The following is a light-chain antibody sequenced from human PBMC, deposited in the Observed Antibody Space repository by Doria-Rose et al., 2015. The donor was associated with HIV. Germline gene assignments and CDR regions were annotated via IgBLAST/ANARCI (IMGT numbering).Light chain of an antibody. Sequence: TQSPGTLSLSPGDRATLSCSASLSFISTYSAWYQQKPGQAPSLLIYDGSTRATGIPDRFSASGSGTDFTLTINRLEPEDFALYYCHQYGTSRTFGQGTKVEI. CDR2: DGS. CDR3: HQYGTSRT. J-gene: IGKJ1*01. CDR1: LSFISTY. V-gene: IGKV3-20*01.